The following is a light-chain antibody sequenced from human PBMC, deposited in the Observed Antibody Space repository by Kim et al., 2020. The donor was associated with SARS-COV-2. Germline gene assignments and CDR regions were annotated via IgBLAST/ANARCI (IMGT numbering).Light chain of an antibody. CDR1: QTIKNR. J-gene: IGKJ1*01. CDR2: DAT. Sequence: SPGDRATLSCRASQTIKNRLVWYQHKPGQAPRLLIYDATTRATGVPARFIGSGSETDFTLTISSLQSEDFAVYYCQQSNDWPPLTFGQGTKVDIK. CDR3: QQSNDWPPLT. V-gene: IGKV3-15*01.